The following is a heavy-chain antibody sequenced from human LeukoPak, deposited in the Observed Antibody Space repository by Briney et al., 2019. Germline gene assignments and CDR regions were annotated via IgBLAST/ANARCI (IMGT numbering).Heavy chain of an antibody. Sequence: PSETLSLTCDVSGDSITSLYWSWLRQSPGKGLEWIGYIFSSGITNYSPSLRGRVAISMDTSRNQFSLKLASVTAADTAVYYCARLVPRRPDFYFDTWGQGTLVTVSS. D-gene: IGHD6-6*01. CDR2: IFSSGIT. J-gene: IGHJ4*02. CDR3: ARLVPRRPDFYFDT. CDR1: GDSITSLY. V-gene: IGHV4-4*09.